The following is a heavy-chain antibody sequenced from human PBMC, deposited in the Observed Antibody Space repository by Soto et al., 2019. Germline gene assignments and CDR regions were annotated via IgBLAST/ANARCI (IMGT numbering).Heavy chain of an antibody. CDR1: GYTFTSHS. V-gene: IGHV1-18*01. Sequence: ASVKVSCKASGYTFTSHSISWVRRAPGEGLEWVGWISGYNGYTNYAQNFKGRVTMTTDASTSTAYMELRSLRPDDTAVYYCTTARWYTYYFDYWGQGTLVTVSS. J-gene: IGHJ4*02. D-gene: IGHD2-15*01. CDR2: ISGYNGYT. CDR3: TTARWYTYYFDY.